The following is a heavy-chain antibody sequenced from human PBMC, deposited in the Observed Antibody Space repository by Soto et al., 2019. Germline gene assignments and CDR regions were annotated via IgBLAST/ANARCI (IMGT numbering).Heavy chain of an antibody. D-gene: IGHD6-13*01. CDR1: GGSISSSGYF. J-gene: IGHJ6*02. CDR2: IYYSGNT. Sequence: SETLSLTCTVSGGSISSSGYFWGWIRQPPGKGLEWIGSIYYSGNTYYNPSLKSRVTISVDTSKNQVSLKVSSVTAADTALYYCASSGRDLGSSSPKGKNYYSYYGLDVWGQGTTVTVSS. V-gene: IGHV4-39*07. CDR3: ASSGRDLGSSSPKGKNYYSYYGLDV.